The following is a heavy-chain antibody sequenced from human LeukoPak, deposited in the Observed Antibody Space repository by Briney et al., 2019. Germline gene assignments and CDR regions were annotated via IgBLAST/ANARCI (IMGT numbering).Heavy chain of an antibody. CDR3: ARAHDSSGYNIFDF. Sequence: SETLSLTCTVSVYSLSDGGYFWSWVSQHPGKGLEWIGYMYYRGATYYNPSLKSRVSISVDASKTLFSLNLSSVTGADTALYYCARAHDSSGYNIFDFWGQGTLVTVSS. V-gene: IGHV4-31*03. D-gene: IGHD3-22*01. J-gene: IGHJ4*02. CDR2: MYYRGAT. CDR1: VYSLSDGGYF.